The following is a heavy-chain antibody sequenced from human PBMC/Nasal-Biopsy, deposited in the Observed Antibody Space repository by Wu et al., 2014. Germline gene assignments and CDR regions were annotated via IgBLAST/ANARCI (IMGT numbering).Heavy chain of an antibody. Sequence: ALVKPTQTLTLTCSFSGFSLSTNLMRVSWIRQPPDGPSEWLARIDWDDDEFYTASLKTRLTISKDTSKNHVVLTMTNMDPVDTATYYCAHRRKYSSSSSFDPWGQGTLVTVSS. D-gene: IGHD6-13*01. CDR1: GFSLSTNLMR. V-gene: IGHV2-70*04. J-gene: IGHJ5*02. CDR3: AHRRKYSSSSSFDP. CDR2: IDWDDDE.